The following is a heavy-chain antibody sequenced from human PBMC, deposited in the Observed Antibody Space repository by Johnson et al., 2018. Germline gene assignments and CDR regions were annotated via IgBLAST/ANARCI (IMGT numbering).Heavy chain of an antibody. Sequence: QVQLQESGPGLVKXSETXSLXCTVSGGSISSSTYYWGWIRQPPGKGLEWIGNIYYTGSTYFNPSLKSRVTISVDTSKNQFSLKLSSVTAADTAVYYCAIEPITFYAFDIWGQGTMVTVSS. CDR2: IYYTGST. J-gene: IGHJ3*02. CDR1: GGSISSSTYY. V-gene: IGHV4-39*07. CDR3: AIEPITFYAFDI. D-gene: IGHD2/OR15-2a*01.